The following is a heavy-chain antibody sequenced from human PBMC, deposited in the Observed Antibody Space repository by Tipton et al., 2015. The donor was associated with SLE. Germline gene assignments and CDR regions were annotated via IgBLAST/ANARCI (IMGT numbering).Heavy chain of an antibody. CDR1: GGSISSHY. D-gene: IGHD3-3*01. J-gene: IGHJ5*02. CDR3: ARDLSTIFGVVTLNWFDP. V-gene: IGHV4-4*08. CDR2: IYTSGST. Sequence: TLSLTCTVSGGSISSHYWSWIRQPPGKGLEWIGYIYTSGSTNYNPSLKSRVTISEDTSKNQLSLKLSSVTAADTAVHYCARDLSTIFGVVTLNWFDPWGQGTLVTVSS.